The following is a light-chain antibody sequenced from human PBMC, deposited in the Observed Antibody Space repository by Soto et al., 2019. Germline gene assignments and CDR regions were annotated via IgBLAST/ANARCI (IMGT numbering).Light chain of an antibody. J-gene: IGKJ1*01. CDR3: QQYNNYAWT. CDR1: QTISSW. V-gene: IGKV1-5*01. CDR2: DAS. Sequence: DIQMTQSPSTLSGSVGDSVTITCRASQTISSWLAWYQQTPGKAPKLLIYDASSLESGVPSRFSGSGSGTEFTLTISSLQPDDFATYYCQQYNNYAWTFGQGTKVDI.